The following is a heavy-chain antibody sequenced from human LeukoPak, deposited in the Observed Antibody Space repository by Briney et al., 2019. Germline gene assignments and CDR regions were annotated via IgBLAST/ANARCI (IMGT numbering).Heavy chain of an antibody. CDR2: IKSNTDGGTT. V-gene: IGHV3-15*01. D-gene: IGHD2-15*01. J-gene: IGHJ4*02. Sequence: GGSLRLSCAASGVTFTNAWMRWVRQAPGKGLEWVGRIKSNTDGGTTDYTAPVKGRFTISRDDSKNTLYLQMNSLKTEDTAVYYCTTDGYCSGGNCYSFDYWGQGILDTVSA. CDR1: GVTFTNAW. CDR3: TTDGYCSGGNCYSFDY.